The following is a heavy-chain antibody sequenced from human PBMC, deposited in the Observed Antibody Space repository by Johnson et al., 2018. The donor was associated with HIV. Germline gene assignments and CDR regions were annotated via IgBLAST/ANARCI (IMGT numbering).Heavy chain of an antibody. V-gene: IGHV3-NL1*01. CDR2: IDWDGISA. D-gene: IGHD6-6*01. CDR1: GFTFSRFG. J-gene: IGHJ3*01. Sequence: QVQLVESGGGVVQPGGSLRLSCVASGFTFSRFGMHWVRQAPGKGLEWVSFIDWDGISAYYVDSVKGRFTISSDNAKNSLYLQMNSLRAEDTALYYCERDPGPGSSSHERSWGGFDLWGQGTMVAVSS. CDR3: ERDPGPGSSSHERSWGGFDL.